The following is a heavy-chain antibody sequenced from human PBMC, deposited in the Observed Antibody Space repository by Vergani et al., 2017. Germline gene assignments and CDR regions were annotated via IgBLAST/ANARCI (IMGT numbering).Heavy chain of an antibody. CDR2: TYYSGRT. V-gene: IGHV4-31*03. J-gene: IGHJ5*02. D-gene: IGHD3-3*01. Sequence: QVQLQESGPGLVKPSQTLSLTCTVSGGPISSGGYYLSWTRQHPGKGLEWIGYTYYSGRTYYTQSLKSRVTISVDTPKNQFSLKLSSVTAADTAVYYCAREPRYDFWSCPSSWFDPWGQGTLVTVSS. CDR1: GGPISSGGYY. CDR3: AREPRYDFWSCPSSWFDP.